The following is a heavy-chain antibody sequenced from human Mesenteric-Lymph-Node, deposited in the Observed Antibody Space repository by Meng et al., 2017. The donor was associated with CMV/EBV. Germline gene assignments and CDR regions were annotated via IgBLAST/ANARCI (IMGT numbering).Heavy chain of an antibody. V-gene: IGHV3-7*01. D-gene: IGHD2-2*01. Sequence: GESLKISCAVSGFTFSTYWMTWVRQAPGKGLEWVANINQDGSAKYCVDSVKGRFTISRDNTKNSLYLQMNSLRAEDTAVYYCARSVVPAGRSLIDYWGQGNMVTVSS. J-gene: IGHJ4*02. CDR3: ARSVVPAGRSLIDY. CDR1: GFTFSTYW. CDR2: INQDGSAK.